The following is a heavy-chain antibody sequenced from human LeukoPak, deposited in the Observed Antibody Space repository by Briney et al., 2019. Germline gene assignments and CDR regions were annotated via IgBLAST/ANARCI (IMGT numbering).Heavy chain of an antibody. V-gene: IGHV1-2*02. CDR2: VNPNSGST. CDR3: ARDRGYRSSSYPLDY. CDR1: GYTFTGYY. J-gene: IGHJ4*02. D-gene: IGHD6-6*01. Sequence: ASVKVSCKASGYTFTGYYMHWVRQAPGQGLEWMGWVNPNSGSTNFAQKFQGRVTMTRDTSISTAYMELSRPRSDDTAVYFCARDRGYRSSSYPLDYWGQGTLVTVSS.